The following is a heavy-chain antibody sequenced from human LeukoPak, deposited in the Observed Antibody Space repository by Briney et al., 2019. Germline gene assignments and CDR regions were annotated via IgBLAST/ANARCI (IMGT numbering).Heavy chain of an antibody. D-gene: IGHD3-3*01. CDR2: ISDRGKT. V-gene: IGHV3-23*01. CDR3: AKLPTIFGVADSFDI. CDR1: GITFSSYD. J-gene: IGHJ3*02. Sequence: GGSLRLSCVASGITFSSYDMSWVRQAPGKGLEWISAISDRGKTDYADPVKGRFTISRDNSKNTLYLQLSSLRADDTAIYYCAKLPTIFGVADSFDIWGQGTLVTVSS.